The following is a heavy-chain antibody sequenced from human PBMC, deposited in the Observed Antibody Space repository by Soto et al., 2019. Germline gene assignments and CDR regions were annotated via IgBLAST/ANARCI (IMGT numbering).Heavy chain of an antibody. D-gene: IGHD2-2*01. CDR3: ARGATSGWPLYY. J-gene: IGHJ4*02. CDR2: INAGTGDT. V-gene: IGHV1-3*01. Sequence: ASVKVSCKASGYIFTSYVVHWLRQAPGQRPELMGWINAGTGDTKYSQNLEGRVTISRDTSATTASMELSGLKSEDTAIYYCARGATSGWPLYYWGKGTMFTVSS. CDR1: GYIFTSYV.